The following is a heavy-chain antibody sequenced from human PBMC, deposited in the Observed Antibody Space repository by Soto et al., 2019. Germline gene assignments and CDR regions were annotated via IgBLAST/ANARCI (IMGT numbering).Heavy chain of an antibody. V-gene: IGHV4-4*02. D-gene: IGHD1-26*01. Sequence: QVQLQESGPGLVNPSGTLSLTCAVSGDSVTSGWWSWVRQAPGKGLEWSGQIDYNGGTDYNPSLRGRVSISVDKSRNQLFLRVTSVTGADTAVYYCVRNGIYCLDVWGKGTMVIVSS. CDR3: VRNGIYCLDV. CDR1: GDSVTSGW. CDR2: IDYNGGT. J-gene: IGHJ6*03.